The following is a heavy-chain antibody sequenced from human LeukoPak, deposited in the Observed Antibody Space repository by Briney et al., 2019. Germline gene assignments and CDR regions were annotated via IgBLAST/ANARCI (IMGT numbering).Heavy chain of an antibody. V-gene: IGHV3-48*03. J-gene: IGHJ5*02. CDR3: AISASGNLFGS. CDR2: ISHTGRTI. D-gene: IGHD4-23*01. CDR1: EFTFSNYK. Sequence: GGSLRLSCAASEFTFSNYKMSWVRQAPGKGLEWVSYISHTGRTIYYADSVKGRFSISRDNAKSSVFLQVNSLRDEDTAIYYCAISASGNLFGSWGQGTPVTVSS.